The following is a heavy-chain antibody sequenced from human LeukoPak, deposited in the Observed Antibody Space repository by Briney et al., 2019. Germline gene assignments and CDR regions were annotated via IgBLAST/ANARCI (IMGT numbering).Heavy chain of an antibody. V-gene: IGHV4-38-2*02. CDR3: ARRGYATKRPFDY. CDR2: IYHSGST. J-gene: IGHJ4*02. CDR1: GYSISSGYY. D-gene: IGHD5-12*01. Sequence: SETLSLTCTVSGYSISSGYYWGWIRQPPGKGLEWIGSIYHSGSTYYNPSLKSRVTISVDTSKNQFSLKLSSVTATDTAVYYCARRGYATKRPFDYWGQGTLVTVSS.